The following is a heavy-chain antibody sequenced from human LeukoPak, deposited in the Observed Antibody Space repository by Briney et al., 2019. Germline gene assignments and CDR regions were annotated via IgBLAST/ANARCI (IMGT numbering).Heavy chain of an antibody. V-gene: IGHV3-23*01. CDR1: GFTFSSYA. CDR2: ISGSGGST. Sequence: GGSLRLSCAASGFTFSSYAMSWVRQAPGKGLEWVSAISGSGGSTYYADSVKGRFTISRDNSKNTLYLQMNSLRAEDTAVYYCIVTTIFSRFSRPKPFDYWGQGTLVTVSS. D-gene: IGHD4-11*01. J-gene: IGHJ4*02. CDR3: IVTTIFSRFSRPKPFDY.